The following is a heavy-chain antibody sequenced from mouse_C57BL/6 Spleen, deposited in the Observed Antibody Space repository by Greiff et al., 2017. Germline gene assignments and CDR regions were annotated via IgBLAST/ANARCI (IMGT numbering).Heavy chain of an antibody. CDR1: GYTFTDYY. CDR3: AIYYGSSYFDY. CDR2: INPYNGGT. J-gene: IGHJ2*01. D-gene: IGHD1-1*01. V-gene: IGHV1-19*01. Sequence: EVQLQQSGPVLVKPGASVKMSCKASGYTFTDYYMNWVKQSHGKSLEWIGVINPYNGGTSYNQKFKGKATLTVDKSSSTAYMELNSLTSEDSAVYYCAIYYGSSYFDYWGQGTTLTVSS.